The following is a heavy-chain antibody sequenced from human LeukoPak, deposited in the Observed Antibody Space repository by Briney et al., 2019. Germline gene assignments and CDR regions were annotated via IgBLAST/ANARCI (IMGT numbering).Heavy chain of an antibody. D-gene: IGHD5-24*01. J-gene: IGHJ4*02. Sequence: GGSLRLSCAASGFTFSSYAMSWVRQAPGKGLEWVSAISGSGGSTYYADSVKGRFTISRDNSKNTLYLQMNSLRAEDTAMYYCTSFRDGYNFGFDYWGQGTLVTVSS. CDR3: TSFRDGYNFGFDY. CDR2: ISGSGGST. CDR1: GFTFSSYA. V-gene: IGHV3-23*01.